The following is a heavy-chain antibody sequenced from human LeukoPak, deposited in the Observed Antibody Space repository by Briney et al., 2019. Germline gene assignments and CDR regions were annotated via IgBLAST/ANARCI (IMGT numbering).Heavy chain of an antibody. D-gene: IGHD1-1*01. V-gene: IGHV3-23*01. CDR3: AKDAQGGRGSYNWFGS. Sequence: GGSLRLSCATSGAVLAMAWVRQAPGKGLEWVAVISDLGQTTYYRDSVEGRFTISRDSAKNTVYLQLKSLRVEDTGVYYCAKDAQGGRGSYNWFGSWGQGTLVTVSA. CDR1: GAVLA. J-gene: IGHJ5*01. CDR2: ISDLGQTT.